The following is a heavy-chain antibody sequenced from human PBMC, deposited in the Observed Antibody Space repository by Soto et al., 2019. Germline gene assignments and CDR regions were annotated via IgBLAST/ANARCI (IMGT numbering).Heavy chain of an antibody. V-gene: IGHV4-59*01. CDR1: GGSINGYY. CDR3: ARDLPLGNYEHWFDP. D-gene: IGHD1-7*01. CDR2: VHYSGST. J-gene: IGHJ5*02. Sequence: PSETLSLTCTVSGGSINGYYWSWIRQPPGRGLEWIGYVHYSGSTNYNPSLRSRVTMSVDTSKNQFSLKLTSVTAADTAVYYCARDLPLGNYEHWFDPWGLGTLVTVSS.